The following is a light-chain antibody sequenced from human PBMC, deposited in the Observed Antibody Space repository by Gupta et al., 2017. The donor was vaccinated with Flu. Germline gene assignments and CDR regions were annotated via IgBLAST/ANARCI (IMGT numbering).Light chain of an antibody. V-gene: IGKV4-1*01. CDR2: WAS. J-gene: IGKJ4*01. CDR1: QSVLYSSNNKNY. Sequence: DIVMTQSPDSLAVSLGERANINCKSSQSVLYSSNNKNYLAWYQQKPGQPPKLLIYWASTRESGVPDRFSGSGSGTDFTLTISSLQAEDVAVYCCQQYYSTPLTFGGGTKVEIK. CDR3: QQYYSTPLT.